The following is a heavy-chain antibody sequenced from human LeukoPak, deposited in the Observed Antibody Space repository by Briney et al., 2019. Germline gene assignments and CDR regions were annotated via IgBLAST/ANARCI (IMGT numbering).Heavy chain of an antibody. V-gene: IGHV1-18*01. CDR3: ARDRMDTGTYFDY. D-gene: IGHD5-18*01. CDR2: ISTYDGNT. Sequence: ASVKVSCRSSGYTFTTYGITWVRQAPGQGLEWMGWISTYDGNTNYAQKLQGRVTMTTDTSTSTAYMELRSLRSDDTAMYYCARDRMDTGTYFDYWGQGTLVTVSS. J-gene: IGHJ4*02. CDR1: GYTFTTYG.